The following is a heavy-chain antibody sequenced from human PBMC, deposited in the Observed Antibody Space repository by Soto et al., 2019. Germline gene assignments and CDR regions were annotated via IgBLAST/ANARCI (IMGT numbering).Heavy chain of an antibody. J-gene: IGHJ4*02. CDR2: INAGNGNT. CDR1: GYTFTAYA. Sequence: ASVKVSCKASGYTFTAYAMHWVRQAPGQRLEWMGWINAGNGNTKYSQKFQGRVTITRDTSASTAYMELSSLRSEDTAVYYCARAVAVPADLDYWGQGTLVTVSS. CDR3: ARAVAVPADLDY. D-gene: IGHD6-19*01. V-gene: IGHV1-3*01.